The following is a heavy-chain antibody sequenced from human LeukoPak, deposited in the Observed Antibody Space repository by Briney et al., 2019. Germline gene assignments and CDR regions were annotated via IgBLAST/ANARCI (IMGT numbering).Heavy chain of an antibody. CDR1: GFTFSSYD. Sequence: GGSLRLSCAASGFTFSSYDMSWVRQAPGKGLEWVSAISGSGGSTYSADSVKGRFTISRDNSKNTLYLQLNSLRAEDTAVYYCAKLVYSGYDGDYWGQGTLVTVSS. CDR3: AKLVYSGYDGDY. V-gene: IGHV3-23*01. D-gene: IGHD5-12*01. J-gene: IGHJ4*02. CDR2: ISGSGGST.